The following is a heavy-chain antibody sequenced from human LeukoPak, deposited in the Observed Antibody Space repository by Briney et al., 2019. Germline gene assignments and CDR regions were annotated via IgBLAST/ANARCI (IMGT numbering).Heavy chain of an antibody. V-gene: IGHV4-39*01. CDR1: GASIRSSSYY. Sequence: PSETLSLTRIVSGASIRSSSYYWGWIRQSPGKGLEWIASVHHSGSTYDNPSLKSRVTISVDTSKNQFSLKLTSVSAADTAVYYCARRSTVAGRGRFDPWGQGTLVTVSS. CDR3: ARRSTVAGRGRFDP. CDR2: VHHSGST. D-gene: IGHD6-19*01. J-gene: IGHJ5*02.